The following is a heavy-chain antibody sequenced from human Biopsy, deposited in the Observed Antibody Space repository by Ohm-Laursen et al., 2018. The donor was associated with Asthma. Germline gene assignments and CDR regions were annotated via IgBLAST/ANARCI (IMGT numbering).Heavy chain of an antibody. D-gene: IGHD3-16*02. V-gene: IGHV3-30*18. J-gene: IGHJ4*02. Sequence: SLRLSCVASGFAVSRDYMFWVRQAPGKGLEWVAVISYDGGNKFYGDSVKGRFTLSRDNSKNTLYLHMTRLMADDTAVYYCAKQLGIGLSYFVSWGQGTLVTVSS. CDR2: ISYDGGNK. CDR1: GFAVSRDY. CDR3: AKQLGIGLSYFVS.